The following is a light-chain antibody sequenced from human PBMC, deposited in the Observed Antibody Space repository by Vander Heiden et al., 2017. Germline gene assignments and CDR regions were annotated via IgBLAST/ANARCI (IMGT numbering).Light chain of an antibody. CDR3: CSYAGSSTLV. V-gene: IGLV2-23*01. J-gene: IGLJ2*01. CDR1: SSDVGSYNL. CDR2: EGS. Sequence: QADLTQPASVSGSPGPSHTISCTGTSSDVGSYNLVSWYQQHPGKAPKLMIYEGSKRPSGVSNRFSGSKSGNTASLTISGLQAEDEADYYCCSYAGSSTLVFGGGTKLTVL.